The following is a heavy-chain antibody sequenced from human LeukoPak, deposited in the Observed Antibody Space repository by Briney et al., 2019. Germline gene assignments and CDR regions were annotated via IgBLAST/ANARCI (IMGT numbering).Heavy chain of an antibody. CDR1: GFTFSRFA. J-gene: IGHJ4*02. D-gene: IGHD3-10*01. CDR2: LSYDGINT. V-gene: IGHV3-30*04. Sequence: PETSLRLSCAASGFTFSRFAMHWVRQAPGKGLEWLAILSYDGINTYYADSVKGRFTISRDDSKNTLSLQMNSLRPDDTAVYFCARDFSQGSFGGPSPLDYWGQGTLVTVSS. CDR3: ARDFSQGSFGGPSPLDY.